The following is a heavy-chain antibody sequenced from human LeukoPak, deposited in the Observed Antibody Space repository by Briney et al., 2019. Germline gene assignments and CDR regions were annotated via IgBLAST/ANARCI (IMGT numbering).Heavy chain of an antibody. J-gene: IGHJ3*02. V-gene: IGHV4-39*01. CDR2: IYYSGST. CDR3: ATFNMRDDAFDI. D-gene: IGHD2/OR15-2a*01. CDR1: GGSISSYY. Sequence: SETLSLTCTVSGGSISSYYWGWIRQPPGKGLEWIGSIYYSGSTYYNPSLKSRVTISVDTSKSQFSLKLSSVTAADTAMYYCATFNMRDDAFDIWGQGTMVTVSS.